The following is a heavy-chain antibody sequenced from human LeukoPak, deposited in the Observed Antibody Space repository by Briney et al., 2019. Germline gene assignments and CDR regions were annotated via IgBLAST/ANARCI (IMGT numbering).Heavy chain of an antibody. D-gene: IGHD1-14*01. Sequence: SETLSLTCTVSGGSISGYYWSWIRQPPGKGLGCIGYIYYTGSTDYNPSLKSRVTISVDTSKNQFSLKLSSVTAADTAVYYCARDQNRQFDYWGQGTLVTVSS. CDR3: ARDQNRQFDY. CDR1: GGSISGYY. V-gene: IGHV4-59*01. CDR2: IYYTGST. J-gene: IGHJ4*02.